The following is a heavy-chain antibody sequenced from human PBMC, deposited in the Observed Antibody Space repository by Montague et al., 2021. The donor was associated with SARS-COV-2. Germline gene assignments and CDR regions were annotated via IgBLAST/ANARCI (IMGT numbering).Heavy chain of an antibody. CDR1: GGSVSSDSYY. J-gene: IGHJ6*02. CDR3: VYRDYHYYYGMDV. D-gene: IGHD5-12*01. V-gene: IGHV4-61*01. Sequence: SETLSLTCTVSGGSVSSDSYYWSWIRQPPGKGLEWIGEIYHSGSTNYNPSLKSRVTISVDKSKNQLSLKLSSVTAADTAVYYCVYRDYHYYYGMDVWGQGTTVTVSS. CDR2: IYHSGST.